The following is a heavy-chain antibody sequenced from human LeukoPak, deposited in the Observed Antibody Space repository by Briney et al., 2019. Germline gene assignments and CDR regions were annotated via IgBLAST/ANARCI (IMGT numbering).Heavy chain of an antibody. J-gene: IGHJ4*02. V-gene: IGHV3-48*02. CDR1: DFTFSRYS. CDR2: ISSTSGTI. D-gene: IGHD2-21*02. CDR3: ARSLLVVVTAVDRAYDY. Sequence: AGGSLRLSCAASDFTFSRYSMNWVRQAPGKGLEWLSYISSTSGTIHYADSVKGRFTVSRDNAKNSLYLQMNSLRDEDTAVYYRARSLLVVVTAVDRAYDYWGQGTLVTVSS.